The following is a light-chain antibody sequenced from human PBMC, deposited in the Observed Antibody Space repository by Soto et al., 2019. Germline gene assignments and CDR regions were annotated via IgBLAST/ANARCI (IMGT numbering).Light chain of an antibody. V-gene: IGLV1-44*01. CDR3: ASWDDMLSGPV. Sequence: QSALTQPPSASGAPGQRVTISCSGSRSNIGSNTVHWYQQFPGTAPKLLVYRTDHRPSGVPDRFSGSKSGTSASLAISGLQSEDESYYYCASWDDMLSGPVLGGGTNLTVL. CDR2: RTD. CDR1: RSNIGSNT. J-gene: IGLJ2*01.